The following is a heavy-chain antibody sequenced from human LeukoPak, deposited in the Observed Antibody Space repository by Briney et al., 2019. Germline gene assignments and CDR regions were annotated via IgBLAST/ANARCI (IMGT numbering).Heavy chain of an antibody. J-gene: IGHJ4*02. CDR1: GFIVNTNY. D-gene: IGHD4-17*01. V-gene: IGHV3-53*01. CDR2: IYADVNT. CDR3: ARDSYGDANFDS. Sequence: GGTLRLSCAASGFIVNTNYMTWVRQAQGRGMERVSFIYADVNTYYADSVKGRFTISRDISKNAVYLQMNSLRAEDTAVYYCARDSYGDANFDSWGQGTLVTVSS.